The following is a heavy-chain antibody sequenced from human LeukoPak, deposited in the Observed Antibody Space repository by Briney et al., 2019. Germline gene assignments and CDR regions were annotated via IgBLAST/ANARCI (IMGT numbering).Heavy chain of an antibody. CDR2: IYYSGST. CDR3: ARESGETRWVGWTGYSSSSEADWYFDL. V-gene: IGHV4-39*07. Sequence: PSETLSLTCTVSGGSISSSSYYWGWIRQPPGKGLEWIGSIYYSGSTYYNPSLKSRVTISVDTSKNQFSLKLSSVTAADTAVYYCARESGETRWVGWTGYSSSSEADWYFDLWGRGTLVTVSS. D-gene: IGHD6-13*01. CDR1: GGSISSSSYY. J-gene: IGHJ2*01.